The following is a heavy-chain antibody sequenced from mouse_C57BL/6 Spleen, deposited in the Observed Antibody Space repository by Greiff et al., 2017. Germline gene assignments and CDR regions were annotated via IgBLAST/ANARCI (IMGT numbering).Heavy chain of an antibody. D-gene: IGHD1-1*01. CDR1: GFTFSSYT. Sequence: EVKVVESGGGLVKPGGSLKLSCAASGFTFSSYTMSWVRQTPEKRLEWVATISGGGGNTYYPDSVKGRFTISRDNAKNTPYLQMSRLRSEDTALDYCARQPRGRSPRGYAMDYWGQGTSVTVSS. CDR2: ISGGGGNT. J-gene: IGHJ4*01. V-gene: IGHV5-9*01. CDR3: ARQPRGRSPRGYAMDY.